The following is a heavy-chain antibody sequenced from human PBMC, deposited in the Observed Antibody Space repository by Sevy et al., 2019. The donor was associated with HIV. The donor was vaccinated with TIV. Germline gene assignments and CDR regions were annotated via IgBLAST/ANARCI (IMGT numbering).Heavy chain of an antibody. CDR2: ISSSSRTI. D-gene: IGHD5-18*01. CDR3: ARDVDTPFVRSFDS. J-gene: IGHJ4*02. V-gene: IGHV3-48*02. Sequence: GGSLRLSCVVSGLTFSSDSMNWVRRAPGKGLEWLAYISSSSRTIYYADSVEGRFTISRDNDKKSVFLQINNLRDEDSATYYCARDVDTPFVRSFDSWGQGTLVTVSS. CDR1: GLTFSSDS.